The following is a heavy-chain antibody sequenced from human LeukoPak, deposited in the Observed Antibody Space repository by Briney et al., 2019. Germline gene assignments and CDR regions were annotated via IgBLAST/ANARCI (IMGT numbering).Heavy chain of an antibody. Sequence: SETLSLTCAVSGYSISSGYYWGWIRQPPGKGLEWIGSIYHSGSTYYNPSLKSRVTISVDTSKNQFSLKLSSVTAADTAVYYCARIYCTNGVCSDYWGQGTLVTVSS. CDR1: GYSISSGYY. V-gene: IGHV4-38-2*01. J-gene: IGHJ4*02. D-gene: IGHD2-8*01. CDR2: IYHSGST. CDR3: ARIYCTNGVCSDY.